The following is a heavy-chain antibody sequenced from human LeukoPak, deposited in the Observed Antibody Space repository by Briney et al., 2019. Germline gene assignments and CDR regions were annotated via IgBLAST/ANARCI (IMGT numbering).Heavy chain of an antibody. V-gene: IGHV3-48*03. Sequence: GGSLRLSCAASGFTFSSYEMNWVRQAPGKGLEWVSYISSSGSTICYADSVKGRFTISRDNAKNSLSLQMNSLRAEDTAVYYCARLGPRDGYNFRDWGQGTLVTVSS. CDR2: ISSSGSTI. J-gene: IGHJ4*02. CDR1: GFTFSSYE. CDR3: ARLGPRDGYNFRD. D-gene: IGHD5-24*01.